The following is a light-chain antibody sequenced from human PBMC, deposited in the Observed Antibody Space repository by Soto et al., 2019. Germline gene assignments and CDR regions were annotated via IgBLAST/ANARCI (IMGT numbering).Light chain of an antibody. Sequence: EIVMTQSPATLSVSPGERATLSCRASQSVSSNLAWYQQKPGQAPRLLIYGASTRATGIPAKFSGGGSGTEFTLTISSLQSEDFATYYCQQYNSYLITFGQGTRLEI. CDR2: GAS. J-gene: IGKJ5*01. V-gene: IGKV3-15*01. CDR3: QQYNSYLIT. CDR1: QSVSSN.